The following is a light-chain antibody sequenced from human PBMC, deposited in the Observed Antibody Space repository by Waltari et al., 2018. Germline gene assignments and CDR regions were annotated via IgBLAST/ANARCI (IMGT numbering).Light chain of an antibody. J-gene: IGLJ2*01. V-gene: IGLV2-23*01. CDR3: CSYAGSSTYVL. Sequence: QSALTQSASVSGSLGQPITISCTGANSDVGTYNLVSWYQQHPGKAPKLMIYEGSKRPSGVSNRFSGSQSGNTASLTISGLQAEDDGDYYCCSYAGSSTYVLFGGGTKLTVL. CDR2: EGS. CDR1: NSDVGTYNL.